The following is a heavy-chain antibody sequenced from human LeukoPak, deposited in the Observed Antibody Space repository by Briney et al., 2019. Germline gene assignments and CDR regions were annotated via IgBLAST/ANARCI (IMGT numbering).Heavy chain of an antibody. J-gene: IGHJ4*02. Sequence: ASVTVSCKASGGTFSSYAISWVRQAPGQGLEWMGGIIPIFGTANYAQKFQGRVTITADESTSTAYMELSSLRSEDTAVYYCARGRRPGDNWNYVAFDYWGQGTLVTVPS. CDR1: GGTFSSYA. CDR3: ARGRRPGDNWNYVAFDY. D-gene: IGHD1-7*01. V-gene: IGHV1-69*13. CDR2: IIPIFGTA.